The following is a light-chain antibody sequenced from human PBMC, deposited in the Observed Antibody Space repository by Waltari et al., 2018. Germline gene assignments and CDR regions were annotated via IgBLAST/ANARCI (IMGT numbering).Light chain of an antibody. V-gene: IGKV1-39*01. J-gene: IGKJ1*01. Sequence: DIQMTQSPSSLSAYVGDRVTITCRASQSISSYLNWYQQKPGKAPKLLIYAASSLQSGVPSRFSGSGSGTDCTLTISSLQPEDFATYYCQQSYSTPQTFGQGTKVEIK. CDR3: QQSYSTPQT. CDR2: AAS. CDR1: QSISSY.